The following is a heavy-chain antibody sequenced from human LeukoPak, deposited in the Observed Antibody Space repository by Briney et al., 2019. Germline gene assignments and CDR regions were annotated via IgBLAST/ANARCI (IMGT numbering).Heavy chain of an antibody. CDR1: GYSISSGYY. CDR3: ARSMYYYGSGSFIDY. V-gene: IGHV4-38-2*02. J-gene: IGHJ4*02. CDR2: IYHNGST. Sequence: SETLSLTCTVSGYSISSGYYWGWIRQPPGKGLEWIGSIYHNGSTYYNPSLKSRVTISVDTSKNQFSLKLSSVTAADTAVYYCARSMYYYGSGSFIDYWGQGTLVTVSS. D-gene: IGHD3-10*01.